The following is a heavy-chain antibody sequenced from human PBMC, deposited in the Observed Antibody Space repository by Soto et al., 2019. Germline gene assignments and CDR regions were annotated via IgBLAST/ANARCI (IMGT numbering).Heavy chain of an antibody. D-gene: IGHD3-10*02. CDR1: AGSIGSYY. J-gene: IGHJ5*02. Sequence: SETLSLTCTVSAGSIGSYYWTWIRQPPGKGLEWIGYIYYSGTTNYNPSLKSRVTISVDTSKNQFSLKLRSVTAADTAVYYCARGVQRNWFDPWGQGTLVTVSS. CDR2: IYYSGTT. V-gene: IGHV4-59*01. CDR3: ARGVQRNWFDP.